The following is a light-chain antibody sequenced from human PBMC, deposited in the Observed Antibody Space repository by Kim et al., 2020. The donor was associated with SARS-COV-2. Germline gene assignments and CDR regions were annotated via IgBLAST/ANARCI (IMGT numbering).Light chain of an antibody. J-gene: IGLJ3*02. V-gene: IGLV2-14*03. CDR1: SSDIGTYNS. CDR2: DVR. CDR3: SSYTTRTTWV. Sequence: GQSITISCTGTSSDIGTYNSVSWFQQFPGRVPKLIIYDVRSRPSGVSSRFSGSKSGDTASLTISGLQAEAEADYYCSSYTTRTTWVFGGGTQLTVL.